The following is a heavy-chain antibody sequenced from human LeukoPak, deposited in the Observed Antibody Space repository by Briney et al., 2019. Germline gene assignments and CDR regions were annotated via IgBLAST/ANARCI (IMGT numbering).Heavy chain of an antibody. Sequence: PGGSLRLSCAASGFTFSSYSMNWVRQAPGKGLEWVSSISSSSSYIYYADSVKGRFTISRDNSKNTLYLQMSSLRTEDTAVYYCVRPDYGGPNLWGQGTLVTVSS. CDR1: GFTFSSYS. V-gene: IGHV3-21*01. D-gene: IGHD4-23*01. J-gene: IGHJ5*02. CDR2: ISSSSSYI. CDR3: VRPDYGGPNL.